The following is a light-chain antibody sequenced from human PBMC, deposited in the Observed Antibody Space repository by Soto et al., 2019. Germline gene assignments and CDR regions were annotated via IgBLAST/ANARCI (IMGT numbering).Light chain of an antibody. J-gene: IGLJ3*02. Sequence: SALTQPASVSGSPGQSITISCTGTSSDVGSYNLVSWYQQHPGKAPKIMIYEVNRRPSGVSNRFSGSKSGNTASLTISGLQAEDEADYYCCSYAGGSTFEWVFGGGTKLTVL. CDR1: SSDVGSYNL. V-gene: IGLV2-23*02. CDR2: EVN. CDR3: CSYAGGSTFEWV.